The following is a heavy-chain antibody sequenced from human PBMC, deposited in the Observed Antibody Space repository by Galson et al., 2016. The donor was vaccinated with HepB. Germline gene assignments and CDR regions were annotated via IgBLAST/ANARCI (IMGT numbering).Heavy chain of an antibody. Sequence: SLRLSCAAYEFTASSNYLNWIRQAPGKGLEWVSAIYSGGGTHYADSVKGRFTISRDNSKNTVYLEMKSLRAEDTAVYYCARALSGWDGFDYWGQGTLVIVSS. CDR2: IYSGGGT. J-gene: IGHJ4*02. CDR1: EFTASSNY. V-gene: IGHV3-53*01. CDR3: ARALSGWDGFDY. D-gene: IGHD6-19*01.